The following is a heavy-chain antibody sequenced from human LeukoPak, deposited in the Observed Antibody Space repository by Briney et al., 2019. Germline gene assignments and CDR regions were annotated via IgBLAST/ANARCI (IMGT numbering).Heavy chain of an antibody. J-gene: IGHJ2*01. Sequence: SETLSLTCAVYGGPSSGYYWSWIRQPPGKGLEWIGEVTRNGDINYNPSLKSRVTLSLEASQNKFSLTVNSVSAADTAVYYCARLSLMNPQLAYWYFDVWGRGTLVTVSS. CDR3: ARLSLMNPQLAYWYFDV. CDR2: VTRNGDI. CDR1: GGPSSGYY. V-gene: IGHV4-34*01. D-gene: IGHD1-1*01.